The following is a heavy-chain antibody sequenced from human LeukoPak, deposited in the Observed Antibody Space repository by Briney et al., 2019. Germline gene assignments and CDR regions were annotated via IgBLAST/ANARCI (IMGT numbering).Heavy chain of an antibody. CDR3: TRVSCNSASCNRYYYYGMDG. J-gene: IGHJ6*04. CDR1: GGSISGAGYY. CDR2: IYYSGST. Sequence: SQNLSLTCTVSGGSISGAGYYWHWLRQHPGKGLEWIGYIYYSGSTYYNPPLKSRVTISVDTSKNQFSLKLSSVTAADTAVYYCTRVSCNSASCNRYYYYGMDGWGKGTTVTVSS. V-gene: IGHV4-31*03. D-gene: IGHD2-2*01.